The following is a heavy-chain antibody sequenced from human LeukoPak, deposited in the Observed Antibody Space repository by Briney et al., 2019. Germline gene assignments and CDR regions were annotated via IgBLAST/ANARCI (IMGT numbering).Heavy chain of an antibody. CDR3: ARASGYGSGDY. CDR2: ISSSSTYI. V-gene: IGHV3-21*01. J-gene: IGHJ4*02. D-gene: IGHD3-10*01. Sequence: PGRSLRLSCAASGFTFSSYAMHWVRQAPGKGLEWVSSISSSSTYIYYADSVKGRFTISRDNAKNSLYPQMNSLRAEDTAVYYCARASGYGSGDYWGQGTLVTVSS. CDR1: GFTFSSYA.